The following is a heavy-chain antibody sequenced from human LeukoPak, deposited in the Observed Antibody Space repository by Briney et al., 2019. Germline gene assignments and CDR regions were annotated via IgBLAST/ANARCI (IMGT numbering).Heavy chain of an antibody. CDR2: IYTSGST. D-gene: IGHD3-16*01. CDR3: ARDQYDYVGRGRSGGYYFDY. Sequence: SETLSLTCTVSGGSISSYYWSWIRQPAGKGLEWIGRIYTSGSTNYNPSLKSRVTMSVDTSKNQFSLKLSSVTAADTAVYYCARDQYDYVGRGRSGGYYFDYWGQGTLVTVSS. CDR1: GGSISSYY. V-gene: IGHV4-4*07. J-gene: IGHJ4*02.